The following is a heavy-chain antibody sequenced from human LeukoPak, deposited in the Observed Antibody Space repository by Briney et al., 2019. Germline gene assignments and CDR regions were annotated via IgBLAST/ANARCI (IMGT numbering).Heavy chain of an antibody. V-gene: IGHV3-30*02. Sequence: GGSLRLSCAASGFTFSSYGMHWVRQAPGKGLEWVAFIRYDGSNKYYADFVKGRFTISRDNSKNTLYLQMNSLRAEDTAVYYCAKDFEGYCSSTSCYGPDYWGQGTLVTVSS. J-gene: IGHJ4*02. D-gene: IGHD2-2*01. CDR2: IRYDGSNK. CDR3: AKDFEGYCSSTSCYGPDY. CDR1: GFTFSSYG.